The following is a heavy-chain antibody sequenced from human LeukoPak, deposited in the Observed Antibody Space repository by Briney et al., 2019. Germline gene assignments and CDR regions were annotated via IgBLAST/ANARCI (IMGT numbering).Heavy chain of an antibody. CDR1: GYTFTSYG. J-gene: IGHJ6*02. V-gene: IGHV1-18*01. Sequence: GASVKVSCKASGYTFTSYGISWVRQAPGQGLEWMGWISAYNGNTNYAQKLQGRVTMTTDTSTSTAYMELRSLRSDDTAVYYCAREGGFLEWLSGYAMDVRGQGTTVTVSS. CDR2: ISAYNGNT. D-gene: IGHD3-3*01. CDR3: AREGGFLEWLSGYAMDV.